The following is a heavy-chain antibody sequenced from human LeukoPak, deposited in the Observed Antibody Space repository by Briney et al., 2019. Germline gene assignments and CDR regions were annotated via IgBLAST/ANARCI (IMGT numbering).Heavy chain of an antibody. CDR2: IYYSGST. CDR3: ARGSGWYYH. D-gene: IGHD6-19*01. J-gene: IGHJ5*02. V-gene: IGHV4-59*01. Sequence: PSETLSLTCTVSGDSISSYYWTWIRQPPGKGLEWIGYIYYSGSTNYSPSLKSRVTMSVDTSKNQFSLKLSSVTAADTAAYYCARGSGWYYHWGQGTLVTVSS. CDR1: GDSISSYY.